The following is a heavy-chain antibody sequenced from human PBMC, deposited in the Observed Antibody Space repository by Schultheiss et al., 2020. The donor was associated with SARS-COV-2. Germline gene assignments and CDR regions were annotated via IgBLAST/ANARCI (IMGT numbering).Heavy chain of an antibody. V-gene: IGHV4-4*02. Sequence: SETLSLTCAVSGGSISSSNWWSWVRQPPGKGLEWIGEINHSGSTNYNPSLKSRVTISVDTSKNQFSLKLSSVTAADTAVYYCARRHVMTTVPSGYFDLWGRGTLVTVSS. D-gene: IGHD4-17*01. CDR3: ARRHVMTTVPSGYFDL. CDR1: GGSISSSNW. CDR2: INHSGST. J-gene: IGHJ2*01.